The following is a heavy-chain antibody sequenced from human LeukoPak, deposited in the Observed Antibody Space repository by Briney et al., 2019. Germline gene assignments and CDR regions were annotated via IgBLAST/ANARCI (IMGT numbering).Heavy chain of an antibody. CDR2: INPSGGST. Sequence: ASVKVSCKASGYTFTSYYMHWVRQAPGQGLEWMGIINPSGGSTSYAQKFQGRVTMTRDTSTSTVYMELSSLRSEDTAVYHCARDQGGYCSSTSRYFYGMDVWGQGTTVTVSS. J-gene: IGHJ6*02. D-gene: IGHD2-2*01. V-gene: IGHV1-46*01. CDR3: ARDQGGYCSSTSRYFYGMDV. CDR1: GYTFTSYY.